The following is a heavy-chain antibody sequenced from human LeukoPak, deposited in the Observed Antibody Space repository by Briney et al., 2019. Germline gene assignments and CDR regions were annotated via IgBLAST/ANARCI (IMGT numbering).Heavy chain of an antibody. CDR3: ARSDGYGLVGI. Sequence: SETLSLTCTVSGYSISSGYYWGWIRQPPGKGLEWIGSIYHSGSTYYNPSLKSRVTISVDTPKNHFSLTLSSVTAADTAVYYCARSDGYGLVGIWGQGTMVTVSS. D-gene: IGHD3-10*01. CDR2: IYHSGST. J-gene: IGHJ3*02. V-gene: IGHV4-38-2*02. CDR1: GYSISSGYY.